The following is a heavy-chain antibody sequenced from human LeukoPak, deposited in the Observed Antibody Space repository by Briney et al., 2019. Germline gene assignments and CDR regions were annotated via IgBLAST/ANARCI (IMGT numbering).Heavy chain of an antibody. Sequence: PGGSLRLSCAASGFTFSSYAMHWVHQAPGKGLEWVAVIPYDGSNKYYADSVKGRFTISRDNSKNTLYLQMNSLRAEDTAVYYCASGYYYDSSGYLDYWGQGTLVTVSS. CDR2: IPYDGSNK. V-gene: IGHV3-30-3*01. D-gene: IGHD3-22*01. CDR1: GFTFSSYA. J-gene: IGHJ4*02. CDR3: ASGYYYDSSGYLDY.